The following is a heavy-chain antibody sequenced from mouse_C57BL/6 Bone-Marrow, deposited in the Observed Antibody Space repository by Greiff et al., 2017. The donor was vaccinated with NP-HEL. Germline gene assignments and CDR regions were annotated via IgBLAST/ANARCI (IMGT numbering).Heavy chain of an antibody. J-gene: IGHJ4*01. D-gene: IGHD2-3*01. CDR2: ISSGSSTI. CDR3: ARGDDGYYFLYAMDY. Sequence: EVQVVESGGGLVKPGGSLKLSCAASGFTFSDYGMHWVRQAPEKGLEWVAYISSGSSTIYYADTVKGRFTISRDNAKNTLFLQMTSLRSEDTAMYYCARGDDGYYFLYAMDYWGQGTSVTVSS. V-gene: IGHV5-17*01. CDR1: GFTFSDYG.